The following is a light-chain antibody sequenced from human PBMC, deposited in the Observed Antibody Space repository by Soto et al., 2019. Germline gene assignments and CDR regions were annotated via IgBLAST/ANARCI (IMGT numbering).Light chain of an antibody. CDR2: AAS. CDR1: QSLTNNY. CDR3: QQYGSSLPVT. V-gene: IGKV3-20*01. Sequence: EIVLTQSPGTLSLSPGERATLSCRASQSLTNNYLAWYQQKPGQAPRLLIYAASSRATGIPDRLSGSGSETDFTLTISRLEPEDFAVYYCQQYGSSLPVTFGGGNNVEIK. J-gene: IGKJ4*01.